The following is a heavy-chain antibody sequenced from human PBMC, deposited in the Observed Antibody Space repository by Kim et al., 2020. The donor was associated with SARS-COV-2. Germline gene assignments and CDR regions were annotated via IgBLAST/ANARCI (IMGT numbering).Heavy chain of an antibody. CDR1: GFTSSKYG. J-gene: IGHJ5*02. CDR3: ARDGIRGIDT. CDR2: IRSEGNNK. V-gene: IGHV3-30*02. Sequence: GGSLRLSCAMSGFTSSKYGMHWVRQAPGKGLEWVSFIRSEGNNKEYADSVKGRFTVSRDNSKNTLFLQMNSLRAEDTAVYFCARDGIRGIDTWGQGTLV. D-gene: IGHD1-1*01.